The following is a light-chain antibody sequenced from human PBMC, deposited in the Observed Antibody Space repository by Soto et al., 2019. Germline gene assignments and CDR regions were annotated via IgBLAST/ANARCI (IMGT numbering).Light chain of an antibody. Sequence: DLQLTQSPSSLSASVGDTVTITCRASQNIGNYLSWFQQKPGEAPRLLIYEAFTFETAVPSRFSSSAIGTEFTLTINDLQPDDFAIYHCQENYSPLLAFGGGTRVDLK. CDR1: QNIGNY. J-gene: IGKJ4*01. CDR3: QENYSPLLA. CDR2: EAF. V-gene: IGKV1-39*01.